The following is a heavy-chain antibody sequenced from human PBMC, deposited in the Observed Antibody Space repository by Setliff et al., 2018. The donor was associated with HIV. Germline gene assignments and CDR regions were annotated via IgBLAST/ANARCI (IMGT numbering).Heavy chain of an antibody. CDR3: VKHRNRGFDP. CDR1: GESFSGYY. Sequence: SETLSLTCTIYGESFSGYYCSWIRQPPGKGLEWIGEVSFSGSTNYSPSLKSRVTISVDTSKNQFSLKMTSVTTADTAVYYCVKHRNRGFDPWGQGTLVTVSS. CDR2: VSFSGST. V-gene: IGHV4-34*01. J-gene: IGHJ5*02.